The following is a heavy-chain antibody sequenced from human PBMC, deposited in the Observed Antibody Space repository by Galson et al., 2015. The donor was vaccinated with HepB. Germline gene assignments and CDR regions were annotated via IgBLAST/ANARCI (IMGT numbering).Heavy chain of an antibody. V-gene: IGHV3-30-3*01. CDR1: GFTFGSYA. CDR2: ISYDGSNK. D-gene: IGHD1-1*01. Sequence: SLRLSCAASGFTFGSYAMHWVRQAPGKGLEWVAVISYDGSNKYYADSVKGRFTISRDNSKNTLYLQMNSLRAEDTAVYYCARDREPGPNDSWYFDLWGRGTLVTVSS. CDR3: ARDREPGPNDSWYFDL. J-gene: IGHJ2*01.